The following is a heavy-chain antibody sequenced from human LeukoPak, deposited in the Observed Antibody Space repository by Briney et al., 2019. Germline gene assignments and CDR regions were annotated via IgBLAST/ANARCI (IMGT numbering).Heavy chain of an antibody. CDR1: GGSISSNNW. J-gene: IGHJ5*02. V-gene: IGHV4-4*02. CDR3: ARVGYSSNWFDP. Sequence: PSETLSLTCAVSGGSISSNNWWSWVRQPPGKGLEWIGEIYHSGSTNYNPSLKSRVTISVDTSKNQFSLKLSSVTAADTAVYYCARVGYSSNWFDPWGQGTLVTVSS. D-gene: IGHD6-13*01. CDR2: IYHSGST.